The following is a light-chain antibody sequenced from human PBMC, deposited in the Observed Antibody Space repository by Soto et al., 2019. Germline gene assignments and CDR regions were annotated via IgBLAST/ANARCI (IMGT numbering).Light chain of an antibody. Sequence: MVVTQSPATLSLSPGERVSLACRASQSVSSYLAWYQQKPGQAPRLIIYDASNRSTGLSARFSGSGSRTDCTLMIGVLEPEDFTVYCCQQRNNWPQTFGRGNKVELK. J-gene: IGKJ4*01. CDR2: DAS. V-gene: IGKV3-11*01. CDR1: QSVSSY. CDR3: QQRNNWPQT.